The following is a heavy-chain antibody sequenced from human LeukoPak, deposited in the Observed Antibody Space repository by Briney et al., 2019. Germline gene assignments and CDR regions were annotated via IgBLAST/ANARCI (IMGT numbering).Heavy chain of an antibody. J-gene: IGHJ4*02. D-gene: IGHD6-13*01. V-gene: IGHV5-51*01. CDR2: IHSGDSNA. Sequence: GESLQISCKDSGYSLTNYWIGWVRQLPGKGLEWMGIIHSGDSNAKYSPSFQGRVTISADKSISTAYLQWSSLKASDTAMYYCARLSYSSSWYYFDYWGQGTLVTVSS. CDR3: ARLSYSSSWYYFDY. CDR1: GYSLTNYW.